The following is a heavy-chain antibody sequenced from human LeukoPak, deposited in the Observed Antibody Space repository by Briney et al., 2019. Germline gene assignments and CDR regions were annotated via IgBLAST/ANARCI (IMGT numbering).Heavy chain of an antibody. V-gene: IGHV5-51*01. Sequence: GESLKISCKASGYSFTTYWIGWVRQMPGKGLEWMGMFLPGDSDTRKSLSFQGQVTLSADNSITTAYLQWSSLKASDTAMYYCARGPRGGNWNEALDYWGQGTLVTVSS. CDR2: FLPGDSDT. D-gene: IGHD1-1*01. CDR1: GYSFTTYW. J-gene: IGHJ4*02. CDR3: ARGPRGGNWNEALDY.